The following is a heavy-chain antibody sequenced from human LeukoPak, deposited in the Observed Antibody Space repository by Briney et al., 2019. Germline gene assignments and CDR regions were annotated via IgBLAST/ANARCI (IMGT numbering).Heavy chain of an antibody. D-gene: IGHD2-2*01. CDR3: AKDIRRYCSSTSCQGEVDY. V-gene: IGHV3-23*01. CDR1: GFTFSSYA. Sequence: GGSLRLSCAASGFTFSSYAMSWVRQAPGKGLEWVSAISGSGGSTYYADSVKGRFTTSRDNSKNTLYLQMNSLRAEDTAVYYCAKDIRRYCSSTSCQGEVDYWGQGTLVTVSS. J-gene: IGHJ4*02. CDR2: ISGSGGST.